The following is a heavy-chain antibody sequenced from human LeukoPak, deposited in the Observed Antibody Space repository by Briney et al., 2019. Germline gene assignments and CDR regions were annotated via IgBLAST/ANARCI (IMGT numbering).Heavy chain of an antibody. D-gene: IGHD6-13*01. CDR3: ARDLMKQQLQAPFDI. Sequence: HSGRSLRLSCAASGFTFSSYAMHWVRQAPGKGLEWVAVISYDGSNKYYADSVKGRFTISRDNSKNTLYLQMNSLRAEDTAVYYCARDLMKQQLQAPFDIWGQGTMVTVSS. J-gene: IGHJ3*02. CDR1: GFTFSSYA. CDR2: ISYDGSNK. V-gene: IGHV3-30-3*01.